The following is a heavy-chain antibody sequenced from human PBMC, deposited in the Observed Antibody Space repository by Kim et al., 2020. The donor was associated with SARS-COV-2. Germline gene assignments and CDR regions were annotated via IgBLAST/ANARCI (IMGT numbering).Heavy chain of an antibody. CDR2: ISYDGSNK. Sequence: GGSLRLSCAASGFTFSSYAMHWVRQAPGKGLEWVAVISYDGSNKYYADSVKGRFTISRDNSKNTLYLQMNSLRAEDTAVYYCASFGYSSGWYQVHSFDYWGQGTLVTVSS. CDR3: ASFGYSSGWYQVHSFDY. V-gene: IGHV3-30*04. CDR1: GFTFSSYA. J-gene: IGHJ4*02. D-gene: IGHD6-19*01.